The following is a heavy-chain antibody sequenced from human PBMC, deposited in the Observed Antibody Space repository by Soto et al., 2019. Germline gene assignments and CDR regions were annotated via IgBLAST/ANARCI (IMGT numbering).Heavy chain of an antibody. J-gene: IGHJ4*02. CDR3: AIDVEWLFSSFDY. CDR1: GFTFSNYA. V-gene: IGHV3-30-3*01. CDR2: ISSDESNK. Sequence: QVQLVESGGGVVQPGRSLRLSCAASGFTFSNYAMHWVRQAPGKGLEWVALISSDESNKYYIDSVKGRFTISRDNSKNTLYLQMNRLRVDDTAVYYCAIDVEWLFSSFDYWGQGILVTVSS. D-gene: IGHD3-3*01.